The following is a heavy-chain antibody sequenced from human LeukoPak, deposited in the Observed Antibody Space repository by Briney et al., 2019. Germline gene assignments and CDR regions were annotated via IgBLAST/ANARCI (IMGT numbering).Heavy chain of an antibody. CDR2: ISGSGGST. D-gene: IGHD3-22*01. CDR3: AKERYYDSSGYSYFDY. J-gene: IGHJ4*02. V-gene: IGHV3-23*01. Sequence: GGPLRLSCAASGFTFSGYAMSWVRQAPGKGLEWVSAISGSGGSTYYADPVKGRFTISRDNSKNTLYLQMNSLRAEDTAVYYCAKERYYDSSGYSYFDYWGQGTLVTVSS. CDR1: GFTFSGYA.